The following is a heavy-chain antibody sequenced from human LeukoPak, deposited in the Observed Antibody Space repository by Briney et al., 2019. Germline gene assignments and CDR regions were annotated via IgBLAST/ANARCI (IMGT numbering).Heavy chain of an antibody. CDR3: AGGLLEAQGWLQWLGTVYSMDI. D-gene: IGHD5-24*01. CDR1: GFAFSNYN. V-gene: IGHV3-48*04. J-gene: IGHJ6*02. Sequence: GGSLRLSCAASGFAFSNYNMNWVRQAPGKGLEWISYMSSRSGIIYYADSVKGRFTISRDNARNSLYLQMNSLRVGDTAVYYCAGGLLEAQGWLQWLGTVYSMDIWGQGTPVTVSS. CDR2: MSSRSGII.